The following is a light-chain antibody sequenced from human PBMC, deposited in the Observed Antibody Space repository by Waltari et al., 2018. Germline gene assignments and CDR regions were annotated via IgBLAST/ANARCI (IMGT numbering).Light chain of an antibody. V-gene: IGLV3-21*04. CDR3: QVWDSSRAHVI. Sequence: YVLTQPPSVSVAPGQTARITCDINYIGSRSVHWCQQRPGQAPVTVIHYDTDRPSGIPARFSGSNSGDTATLTISRVEAGDEADYYCQVWDSSRAHVIFGGGTRLTVL. CDR2: YDT. J-gene: IGLJ2*01. CDR1: YIGSRS.